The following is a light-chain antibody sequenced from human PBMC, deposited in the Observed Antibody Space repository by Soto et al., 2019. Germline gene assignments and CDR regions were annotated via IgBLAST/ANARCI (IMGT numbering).Light chain of an antibody. CDR2: GAS. J-gene: IGKJ5*01. V-gene: IGKV3-15*01. CDR1: QSVSSN. CDR3: QQYNNWPPSIT. Sequence: EIVMTHSPATLSVSPCDRATLSFSASQSVSSNLACYQQKPGQAPRLLIFGASTRATGIPARFSGSGSGTEFTLTISSLQSEDFAVYYCQQYNNWPPSITFGQGTRLEIK.